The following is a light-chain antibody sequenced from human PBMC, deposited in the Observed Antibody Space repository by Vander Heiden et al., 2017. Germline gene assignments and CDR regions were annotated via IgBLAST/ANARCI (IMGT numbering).Light chain of an antibody. Sequence: EIVLTQSPGTLSLSPGERATLSCRASQSVSSSYLAWYQQKPGRAPRLLIYGASSRATGIPDRFSGSGSGTDFTLIISRLEPEDFAVYYCQQYGSSPPFTFGHGTKVDIK. CDR1: QSVSSSY. J-gene: IGKJ3*01. CDR2: GAS. CDR3: QQYGSSPPFT. V-gene: IGKV3-20*01.